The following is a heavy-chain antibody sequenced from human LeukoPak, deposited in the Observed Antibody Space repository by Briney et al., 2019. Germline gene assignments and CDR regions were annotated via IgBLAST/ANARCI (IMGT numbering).Heavy chain of an antibody. CDR3: ARGHRYCSSTSCLLGRDY. CDR2: INNSGST. J-gene: IGHJ4*02. CDR1: GGSFSGYY. Sequence: SETLSLTCAVYGGSFSGYYWSWIRQPPGKGLEWIGEINNSGSTNYNPSLKSRVTISVDTSKNQFSLKLSSVTAADTAVYYCARGHRYCSSTSCLLGRDYWGQGTLVTVSS. D-gene: IGHD2-2*01. V-gene: IGHV4-34*01.